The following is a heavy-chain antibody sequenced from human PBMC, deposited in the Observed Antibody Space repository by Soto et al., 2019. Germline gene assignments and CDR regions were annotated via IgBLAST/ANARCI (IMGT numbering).Heavy chain of an antibody. V-gene: IGHV3-23*01. CDR3: AKEADISGYYPDY. Sequence: GXSLRLSCAASEFTFSSYAIIWVGQAPGKGLDWVSVISGSGGSTHYADSVKGRSTISRDNSKNTLHLQVNSLRGEDTAVYYCAKEADISGYYPDYWGQGTQVTVSS. CDR2: ISGSGGST. D-gene: IGHD3-22*01. CDR1: EFTFSSYA. J-gene: IGHJ4*02.